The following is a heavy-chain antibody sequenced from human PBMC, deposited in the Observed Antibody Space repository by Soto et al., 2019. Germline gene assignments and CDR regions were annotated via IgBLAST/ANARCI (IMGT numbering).Heavy chain of an antibody. CDR3: ARGLRGPGDY. CDR2: INHSGST. V-gene: IGHV4-34*01. D-gene: IGHD3-10*01. CDR1: GGSFSGYY. J-gene: IGHJ4*02. Sequence: QVQLQQWGAGLLKPSETLSLTCAVYGGSFSGYYWSWIRQPPGKGLEWIGEINHSGSTNYNPSLKXLVXIXADTSKNQFSLKLSSVTAADTAVYYCARGLRGPGDYWGQGTLVTVSS.